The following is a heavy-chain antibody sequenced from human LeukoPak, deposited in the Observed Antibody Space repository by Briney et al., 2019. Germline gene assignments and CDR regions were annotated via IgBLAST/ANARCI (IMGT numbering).Heavy chain of an antibody. CDR1: GFTFSSYA. V-gene: IGHV3-30*04. D-gene: IGHD2-15*01. Sequence: GGSLRLSCAASGFTFSSYAMHWVRQAPGKGLEWVAVISYDGSNKYYADSVKGRFTISRDNSKNTLYLQMNSLRAEDTAVYYCARGLPLYCSGGSCYYYYYYMDVWGKGTTVTVSS. J-gene: IGHJ6*03. CDR3: ARGLPLYCSGGSCYYYYYYMDV. CDR2: ISYDGSNK.